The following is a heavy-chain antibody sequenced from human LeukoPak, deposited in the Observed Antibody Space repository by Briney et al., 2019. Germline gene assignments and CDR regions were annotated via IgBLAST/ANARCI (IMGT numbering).Heavy chain of an antibody. V-gene: IGHV4-31*03. CDR1: GGSISNDGYY. J-gene: IGHJ4*02. D-gene: IGHD5-12*01. CDR2: IYYSGIT. CDR3: ARYSGTKRDFDY. Sequence: PSETLSLTCTVSGGSISNDGYYWSWIRQHPGKGLEWIGYIYYSGITYYNPSLKSRVTISVDTSKNQSSLKLSSATAADTALYYCARYSGTKRDFDYWGQGTLVTVSS.